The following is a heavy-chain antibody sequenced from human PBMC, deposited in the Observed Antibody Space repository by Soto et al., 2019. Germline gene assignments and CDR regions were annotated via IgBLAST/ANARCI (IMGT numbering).Heavy chain of an antibody. CDR3: ARGRTGTTSYFDY. Sequence: ASVKVSCKASGYTFTGYYLHWVRQAPGQGLEWMGWINPNSGGTNYAQKFQGRVTMTRDTSISTAYMELSRLRSDDTAVYYCARGRTGTTSYFDYWGQGPRSPSPQ. D-gene: IGHD1-1*01. CDR2: INPNSGGT. J-gene: IGHJ4*02. CDR1: GYTFTGYY. V-gene: IGHV1-2*02.